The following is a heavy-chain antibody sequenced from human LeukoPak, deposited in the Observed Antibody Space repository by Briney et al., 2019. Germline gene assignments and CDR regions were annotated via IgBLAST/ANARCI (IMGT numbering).Heavy chain of an antibody. D-gene: IGHD3-10*01. J-gene: IGHJ6*02. CDR3: ARELLWFGEPTYYYYYGMDV. V-gene: IGHV3-30-3*01. CDR2: ISYDGSNK. Sequence: GGSLRLSCAASGFTFSSYAMHWVRQAPGKGLEWVAVISYDGSNKYYADSVKGRFTISRDNSKNTLYLQMNSLRAEDTAVYYCARELLWFGEPTYYYYYGMDVWGQGTTATVSS. CDR1: GFTFSSYA.